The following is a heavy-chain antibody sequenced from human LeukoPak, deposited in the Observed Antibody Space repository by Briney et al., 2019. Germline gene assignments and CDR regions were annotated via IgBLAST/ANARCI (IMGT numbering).Heavy chain of an antibody. J-gene: IGHJ4*02. CDR3: TRGRTTARGFDS. Sequence: GGSLRLSCAASGFTFSDHCMGWVRQAPGKGLEWLGRSRYRAESYTTEYAESVKGRFNISRDDSKISLYLQMNSLETEDTALYYCTRGRTTARGFDSWSGGTLVTVSS. D-gene: IGHD4-17*01. V-gene: IGHV3-72*01. CDR2: SRYRAESYTT. CDR1: GFTFSDHC.